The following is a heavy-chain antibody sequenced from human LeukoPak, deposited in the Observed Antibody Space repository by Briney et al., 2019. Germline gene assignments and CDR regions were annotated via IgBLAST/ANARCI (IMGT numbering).Heavy chain of an antibody. J-gene: IGHJ4*02. CDR2: ISSSGSTI. Sequence: GGSLRLSCAASGFTFSDYYMSWIRQAPGKGLEWVSYISSSGSTIYYADSVKGRFTISRDNAKNSLYLQMNSLRAEDTAVYYCARLTFDYFNPDLDYWGQGTLVTVSS. CDR1: GFTFSDYY. V-gene: IGHV3-11*04. D-gene: IGHD3-9*01. CDR3: ARLTFDYFNPDLDY.